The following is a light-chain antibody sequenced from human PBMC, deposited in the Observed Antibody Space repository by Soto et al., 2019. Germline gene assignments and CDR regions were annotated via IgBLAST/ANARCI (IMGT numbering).Light chain of an antibody. CDR3: AAWDDSLSAAV. J-gene: IGLJ7*01. V-gene: IGLV1-44*01. CDR2: SNN. CDR1: SSNIGSNT. Sequence: QSVLTQPPSASGTPGQRVTISCSGSSSNIGSNTVNWYQQLPGTAPKLLIYSNNQRPSGVPDRFSGSKSGTSASLAISGLQSEDEANYYCAAWDDSLSAAVFGGGIQLTVL.